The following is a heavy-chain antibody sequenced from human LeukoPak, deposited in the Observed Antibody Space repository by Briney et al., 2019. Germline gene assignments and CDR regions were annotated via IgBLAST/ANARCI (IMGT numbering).Heavy chain of an antibody. CDR1: GGSISSSNW. V-gene: IGHV4-4*02. J-gene: IGHJ4*02. D-gene: IGHD1-14*01. CDR3: ARVSLGKVGYFDY. Sequence: PSETLSLTCAVSGGSISSSNWWSWVRQPPGKGLEWIGEIYHSGSTNYNPSLKSRVTISVDTSKNQFSLKLSSVTAADTAVYYCARVSLGKVGYFDYWGQGTLVTVSS. CDR2: IYHSGST.